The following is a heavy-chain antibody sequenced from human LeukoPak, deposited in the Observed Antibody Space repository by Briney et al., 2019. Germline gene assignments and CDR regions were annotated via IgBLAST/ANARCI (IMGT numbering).Heavy chain of an antibody. D-gene: IGHD6-19*01. CDR3: ARDRHSSGWYGGSNDY. J-gene: IGHJ4*02. CDR2: IKQDGSEK. Sequence: GGSLRLSCAASGFTFSSYGMHWVRQAPGKGLEWVANIKQDGSEKYYVDSVKGRFTISRDNAKNSLYLQMNSLRAEDTAVYYCARDRHSSGWYGGSNDYWGQGTLVTVSS. CDR1: GFTFSSYG. V-gene: IGHV3-7*01.